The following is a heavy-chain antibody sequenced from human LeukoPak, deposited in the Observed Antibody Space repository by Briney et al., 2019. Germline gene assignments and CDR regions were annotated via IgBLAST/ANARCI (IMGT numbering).Heavy chain of an antibody. D-gene: IGHD4-11*01. CDR3: ARDSGTQYNNWFDP. CDR2: ISSSSSYI. Sequence: GGSLRLSCAASGFTFSSYSMNWVRQAPGKGPEWVSSISSSSSYIYYADSVKGRFTISRDNAKNSLYLQMNSLRAEDTAVYYCARDSGTQYNNWFDPWGQGTLVTVSS. V-gene: IGHV3-21*01. CDR1: GFTFSSYS. J-gene: IGHJ5*02.